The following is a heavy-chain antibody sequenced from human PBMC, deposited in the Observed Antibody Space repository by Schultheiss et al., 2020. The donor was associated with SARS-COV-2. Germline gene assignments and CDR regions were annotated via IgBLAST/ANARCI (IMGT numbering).Heavy chain of an antibody. CDR1: GGSISSSSYY. Sequence: GSLRLSCTVSGGSISSSSYYWGWIRQPPGKGLEWIGSIYYSGSTYYNPSLKSRVTISVDTSKNQFSLKLSSVTAADTAVYYCARGGEGVAVAGKGVNWFDPWGQGTLVTVSS. CDR2: IYYSGST. J-gene: IGHJ5*02. V-gene: IGHV4-39*07. CDR3: ARGGEGVAVAGKGVNWFDP. D-gene: IGHD6-19*01.